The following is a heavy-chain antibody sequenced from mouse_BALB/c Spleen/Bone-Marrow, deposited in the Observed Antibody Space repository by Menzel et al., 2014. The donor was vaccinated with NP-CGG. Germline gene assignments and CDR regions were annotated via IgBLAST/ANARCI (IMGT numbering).Heavy chain of an antibody. Sequence: DVKLQESGGGLVQPGGSLKLSCAASGFDFSIYWMSWVRQAPGKGLEWIGEINPDSNTINYTPSLKDKFIISRDNAKNTLYLQMSKVRSEDTALYYCARLGYYGSFAYWGQGTLVTVSA. D-gene: IGHD1-2*01. V-gene: IGHV4-1*02. CDR2: INPDSNTI. CDR3: ARLGYYGSFAY. J-gene: IGHJ3*01. CDR1: GFDFSIYW.